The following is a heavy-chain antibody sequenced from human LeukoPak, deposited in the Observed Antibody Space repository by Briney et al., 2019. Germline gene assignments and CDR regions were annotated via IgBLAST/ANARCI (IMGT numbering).Heavy chain of an antibody. Sequence: GGSLRLSCAASGFTFSSYSMNWVRQAPGKGLEWVSSISSSSSYIYYADSVEGRFTISRDNAKNSLYLQMNSLRAEDTAVYYCARDGVLNFNWFDPWGQGTLVTVSS. CDR2: ISSSSSYI. V-gene: IGHV3-21*01. J-gene: IGHJ5*02. CDR3: ARDGVLNFNWFDP. D-gene: IGHD1-20*01. CDR1: GFTFSSYS.